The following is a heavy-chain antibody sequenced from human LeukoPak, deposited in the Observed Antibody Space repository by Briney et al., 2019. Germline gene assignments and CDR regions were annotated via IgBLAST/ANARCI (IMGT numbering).Heavy chain of an antibody. Sequence: ESGPTLRNPTPTPTLTFTCSGFSLSTSGVSLGWNRQRPGKALEWLALISWDDDKRYSSSLKSRLTITKDTSKNQVVLTMTNMDPVDTATYYCAHRVDCSGGSCYAGNYFDYWGQGTLVTVSS. J-gene: IGHJ4*02. CDR1: GFSLSTSGVS. CDR2: ISWDDDK. V-gene: IGHV2-5*02. CDR3: AHRVDCSGGSCYAGNYFDY. D-gene: IGHD2-15*01.